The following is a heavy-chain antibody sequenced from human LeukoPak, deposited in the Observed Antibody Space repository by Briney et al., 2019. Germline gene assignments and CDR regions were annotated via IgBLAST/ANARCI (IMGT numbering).Heavy chain of an antibody. CDR3: ARADDSSGYYLASQYYFDY. Sequence: GASVKVSCKASGYTFTSYYMHWVRQAPGQGLEWMGWINPNSGGTNYAQKFQGRVTMTRDTSISTAYMELSRLRSDDTAVYYCARADDSSGYYLASQYYFDYWGQGTLVTVSS. CDR2: INPNSGGT. D-gene: IGHD3-22*01. V-gene: IGHV1-2*02. CDR1: GYTFTSYY. J-gene: IGHJ4*02.